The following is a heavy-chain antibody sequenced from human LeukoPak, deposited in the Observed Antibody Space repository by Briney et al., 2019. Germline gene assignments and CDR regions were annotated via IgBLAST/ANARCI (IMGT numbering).Heavy chain of an antibody. Sequence: SETLSLTCAVYGGSFSGYYWSWIRQPPGKGLEWIGEINHSGSTNYNPSLKSRVIISVDTSKNQFSLKLSSVTAADTAVYYCASPRGGSSGYYDYWGQGTLVTVSS. J-gene: IGHJ4*02. CDR2: INHSGST. CDR3: ASPRGGSSGYYDY. V-gene: IGHV4-34*01. CDR1: GGSFSGYY. D-gene: IGHD3-22*01.